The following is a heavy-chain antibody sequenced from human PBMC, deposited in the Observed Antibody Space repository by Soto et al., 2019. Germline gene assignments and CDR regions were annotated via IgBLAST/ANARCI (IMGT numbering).Heavy chain of an antibody. V-gene: IGHV3-21*01. D-gene: IGHD6-13*01. Sequence: PGGSLRLSCAASGFTFSSYSMNWVRQAPGQGLEWVSSISSSSSYIYYADSVKSRFTISRDNAKNSLYLQVNSLRAEDTAVYYCAGEGIAAALDYWGQGTLVTVSS. CDR3: AGEGIAAALDY. CDR1: GFTFSSYS. J-gene: IGHJ4*02. CDR2: ISSSSSYI.